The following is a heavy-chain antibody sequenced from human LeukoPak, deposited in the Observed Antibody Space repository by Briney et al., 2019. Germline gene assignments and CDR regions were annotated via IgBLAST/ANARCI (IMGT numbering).Heavy chain of an antibody. CDR3: PHNGLHH. J-gene: IGHJ5*02. CDR1: GYLRRTRGGG. Sequence: GPTLANPPQTLTLSRKLSGYLRRTRGGGVAWIRQFQVQALECLAVPYSNDDQRYSPSLKSSLTITKYTSKHQVVLAMTNMDPADTATSYCPHNGLHHWGRGTLATVSS. D-gene: IGHD3-16*01. V-gene: IGHV2-5*01. CDR2: PYSNDDQ.